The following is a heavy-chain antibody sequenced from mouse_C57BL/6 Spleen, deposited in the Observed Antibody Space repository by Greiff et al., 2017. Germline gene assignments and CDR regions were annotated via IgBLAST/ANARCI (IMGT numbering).Heavy chain of an antibody. Sequence: EVKLQESGGGLVKPGGSLKLSCAASGFTFSSYTMSWVRQTPEKRLAWVATFSGGGGNTYYPDSVKGRFTISRDNAKNTLYLQMSSLRSEDTALYYCARQEIYCDYSFAYWGQGTLVTVSA. CDR2: FSGGGGNT. CDR3: ARQEIYCDYSFAY. CDR1: GFTFSSYT. D-gene: IGHD2-4*01. V-gene: IGHV5-9*01. J-gene: IGHJ3*01.